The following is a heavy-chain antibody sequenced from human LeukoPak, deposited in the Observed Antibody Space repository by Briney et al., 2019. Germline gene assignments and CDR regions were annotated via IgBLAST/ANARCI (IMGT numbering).Heavy chain of an antibody. V-gene: IGHV4-61*01. CDR3: ARRSSEGYYYYHMDV. D-gene: IGHD3-10*01. CDR1: GGSVSSGIYF. CDR2: IYYSGST. Sequence: SETLSLTCTVSGGSVSSGIYFWSWIRQPPGKGLEWIGYIYYSGSTNYNPSLKSRVTISVDTSKNQFSLRLSSVAAADTAAYYCARRSSEGYYYYHMDVWGKGTTVTVSS. J-gene: IGHJ6*03.